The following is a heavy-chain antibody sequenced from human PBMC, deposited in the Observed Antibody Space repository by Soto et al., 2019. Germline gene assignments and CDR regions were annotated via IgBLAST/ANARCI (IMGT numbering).Heavy chain of an antibody. V-gene: IGHV4-4*07. J-gene: IGHJ4*02. CDR3: ARDSQPFLGLRIAASYYFAY. CDR2: IYTSGST. CDR1: GGSIRSYY. D-gene: IGHD6-6*01. Sequence: PSATLSLTCTVSGGSIRSYYWSWIRQPAGKGLEWIGRIYTSGSTNYNPSLKSRVTMSVDTSRNQFSLKLSAVTAADTAVYYWARDSQPFLGLRIAASYYFAYLRQGVLVTVSS.